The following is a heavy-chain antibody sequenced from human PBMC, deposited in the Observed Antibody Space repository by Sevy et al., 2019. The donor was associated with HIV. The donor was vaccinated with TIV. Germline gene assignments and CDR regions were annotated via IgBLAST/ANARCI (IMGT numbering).Heavy chain of an antibody. Sequence: GGSLRLSCEASGFDFSSHWMQWVRQAPGKGLVWVSRMNTDGSSTNYADSVKGRFTISRDNAKNTLYLEMNNLRDEDTALYYCATPRFDFWGPGTLVTGSS. J-gene: IGHJ4*02. CDR1: GFDFSSHW. V-gene: IGHV3-74*01. CDR2: MNTDGSST. CDR3: ATPRFDF.